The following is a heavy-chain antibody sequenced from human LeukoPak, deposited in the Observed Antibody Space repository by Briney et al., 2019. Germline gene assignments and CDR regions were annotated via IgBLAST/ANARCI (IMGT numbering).Heavy chain of an antibody. Sequence: RGSLRLSCAASGFTFSNYAMTWVRQAPGKGLEWVSTISGSGANTYYADSVKGRFTISRDNSKNTLYLQMDSLRAEDTALYYCAKGFSIFGVVTHWGQGTLVTVSS. D-gene: IGHD3-3*01. V-gene: IGHV3-23*01. J-gene: IGHJ4*02. CDR2: ISGSGANT. CDR1: GFTFSNYA. CDR3: AKGFSIFGVVTH.